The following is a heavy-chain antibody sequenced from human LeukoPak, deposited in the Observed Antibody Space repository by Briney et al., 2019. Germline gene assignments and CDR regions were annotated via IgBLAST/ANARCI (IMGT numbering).Heavy chain of an antibody. V-gene: IGHV3-21*01. CDR2: ISSSSSYI. D-gene: IGHD5-24*01. CDR1: GFTFSSYS. J-gene: IGHJ4*02. CDR3: ARGGRDGYNPDY. Sequence: GGSLRLSCAASGFTFSSYSMNWVRQAPGKGLEWVSSISSSSSYIYYADSVKGRFTISRDNAKNSLYLQMNSLRAEDTAVYYCARGGRDGYNPDYWGQGTLVTVSS.